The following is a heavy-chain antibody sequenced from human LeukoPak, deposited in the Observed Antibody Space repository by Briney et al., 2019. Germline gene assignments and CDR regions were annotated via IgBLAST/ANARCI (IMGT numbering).Heavy chain of an antibody. V-gene: IGHV5-51*01. CDR3: ARQSSTTAARGYYGMDV. CDR1: GYSFASYW. CDR2: VYPGDSDT. D-gene: IGHD6-6*01. Sequence: KCGESLKISCKGSGYSFASYWIGWVRQMPGKGLEWMGIVYPGDSDTRYSPSFQGQVIISADKSISTAYLQWNSLKASDTAMYYCARQSSTTAARGYYGMDVWGQGTTVTVSS. J-gene: IGHJ6*02.